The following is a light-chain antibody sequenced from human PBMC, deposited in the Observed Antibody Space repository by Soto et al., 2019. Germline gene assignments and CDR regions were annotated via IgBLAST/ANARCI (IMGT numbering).Light chain of an antibody. CDR2: AAS. CDR1: QSISSY. Sequence: DIQMTQSPSSLSPSVGDSLTITCRASQSISSYLNWYQQKPGKAPKLLIYAASSLQSGVPSRFSGSGSGTDLTLTISSLQPEDSATYYCQQSYSMPPITFGQGTRLEIK. V-gene: IGKV1-39*01. CDR3: QQSYSMPPIT. J-gene: IGKJ5*01.